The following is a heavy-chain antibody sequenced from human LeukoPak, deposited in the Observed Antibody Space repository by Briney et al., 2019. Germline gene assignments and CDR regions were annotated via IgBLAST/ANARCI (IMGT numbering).Heavy chain of an antibody. CDR1: GFTFSSYS. D-gene: IGHD6-13*01. Sequence: GGSLRLSCAASGFTFSSYSMNWVRQAPGKGLEWVSSISSSSSYIYYADSVKGRFTISRDNAKNSLYLQMNSLRAEDTALYYCTKDAGLYYAYYGMDVWGQGTTVTVSS. CDR3: TKDAGLYYAYYGMDV. V-gene: IGHV3-21*04. J-gene: IGHJ6*02. CDR2: ISSSSSYI.